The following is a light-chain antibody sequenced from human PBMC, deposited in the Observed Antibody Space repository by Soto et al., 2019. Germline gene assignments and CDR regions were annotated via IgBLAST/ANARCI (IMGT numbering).Light chain of an antibody. J-gene: IGKJ1*01. CDR1: QSVLYNANNKNH. CDR3: QQYYCSPWK. Sequence: DIVMTQSPDLLAVSLGERATINCKSSQSVLYNANNKNHLAWYQQKPGQPLKLLIYWASTRETGVPDRFSGSGYETDFTLTISSLQAEDVALYYCQQYYCSPWKFGQGTKVEIK. V-gene: IGKV4-1*01. CDR2: WAS.